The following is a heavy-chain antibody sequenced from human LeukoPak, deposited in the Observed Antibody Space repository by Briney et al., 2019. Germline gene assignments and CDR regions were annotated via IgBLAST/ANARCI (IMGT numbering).Heavy chain of an antibody. CDR2: IYHSGRT. V-gene: IGHV4-38-2*02. CDR3: ARDPMVRGVVGY. J-gene: IGHJ4*02. Sequence: PSETLSLTCTVSGYSISSGYYWGWARQPPGKGLEWIGSIYHSGRTFYNPSLKSRVTISVDTSKNQFSLKLSSVTAADTAVYYCARDPMVRGVVGYWGQGTLVTVSS. CDR1: GYSISSGYY. D-gene: IGHD3-10*01.